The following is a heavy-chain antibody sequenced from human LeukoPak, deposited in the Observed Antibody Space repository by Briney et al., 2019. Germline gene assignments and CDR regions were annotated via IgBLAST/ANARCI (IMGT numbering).Heavy chain of an antibody. J-gene: IGHJ4*02. V-gene: IGHV1-2*04. Sequence: GASVKVSCKASGYTFTGYYMHWVRQAPGQGLEWMGWINPNSGGTNYAQKFQGWVTMTRDTSISTAYMELSRLRSDDTAVYYCARDGARVDTAMVLPLDYWGQGTLVTVSS. D-gene: IGHD5-18*01. CDR3: ARDGARVDTAMVLPLDY. CDR2: INPNSGGT. CDR1: GYTFTGYY.